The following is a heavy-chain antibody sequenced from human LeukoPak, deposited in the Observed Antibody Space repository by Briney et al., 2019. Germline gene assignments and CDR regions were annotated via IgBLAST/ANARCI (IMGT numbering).Heavy chain of an antibody. CDR3: ARFLRAFGNPLLDY. V-gene: IGHV4-61*08. D-gene: IGHD4-23*01. J-gene: IGHJ4*02. CDR1: GGSISSGGYY. CDR2: IYYSGST. Sequence: PSETLSLTCTVSGGSISSGGYYWSWIRQHPGKGLEWIGYIYYSGSTNYNPSLKSRVAISVDTSKNQFSLKLSSVTAADTAVYYCARFLRAFGNPLLDYWGQGTLVTVSS.